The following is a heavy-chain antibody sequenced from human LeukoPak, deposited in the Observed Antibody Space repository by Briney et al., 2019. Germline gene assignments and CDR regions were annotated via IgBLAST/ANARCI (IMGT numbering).Heavy chain of an antibody. CDR1: GFTFSSSG. D-gene: IGHD3-10*01. Sequence: PGGSLRLSCAASGFTFSSSGMYWVPQAPGKGLEWVAVISFDGSNKYYADSVKGRFTISRDNSKNTLYLQMNSLRAEDTAVYYCAKDPLNYGSGTYFDYWGQGTLVTVSS. V-gene: IGHV3-30*18. J-gene: IGHJ4*02. CDR3: AKDPLNYGSGTYFDY. CDR2: ISFDGSNK.